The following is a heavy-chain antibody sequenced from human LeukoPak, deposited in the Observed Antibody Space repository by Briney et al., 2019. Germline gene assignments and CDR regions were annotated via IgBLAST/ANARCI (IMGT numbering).Heavy chain of an antibody. J-gene: IGHJ4*02. CDR1: GFTFRDYW. CDR2: INSDGSIT. Sequence: GGSLRLSCAASGFTFRDYWMHWVRQVPGKGLLWVSHINSDGSITDYADFVKGRFTISRDNARNTLSLQMDSLRVEDTAVYYCARNPTGDYDYWGQGALVTVSS. CDR3: ARNPTGDYDY. V-gene: IGHV3-74*01. D-gene: IGHD2-8*02.